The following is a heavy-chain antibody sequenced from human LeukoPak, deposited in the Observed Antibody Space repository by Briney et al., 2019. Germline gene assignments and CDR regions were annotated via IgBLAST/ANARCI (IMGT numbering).Heavy chain of an antibody. CDR3: ARVVRDGYNRIDY. D-gene: IGHD5-24*01. J-gene: IGHJ4*02. V-gene: IGHV3-48*03. CDR2: ISGTGTTI. Sequence: GGSLRLSCAASGFTFSTYEMNWVRQAPGKGLEWVSYISGTGTTIYYADSVKGRFTISRDNAKNSLYLQMNSLRAEDTAVHYCARVVRDGYNRIDYWGQGTLVTVSS. CDR1: GFTFSTYE.